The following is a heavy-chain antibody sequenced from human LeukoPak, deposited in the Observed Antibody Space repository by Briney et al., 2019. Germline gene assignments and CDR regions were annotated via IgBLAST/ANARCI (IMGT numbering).Heavy chain of an antibody. CDR3: ARAKKWELLRVDY. CDR2: INPNSGGT. CDR1: GHTFTGYY. J-gene: IGHJ4*02. Sequence: ASVKVSCKASGHTFTGYYMHWVRQAPGQGLEWMGWINPNSGGTNHAQKLQGRVTMTTDTSTSTAYMELRSLRSDDTAVYYCARAKKWELLRVDYWGQGTLVTVSS. V-gene: IGHV1-2*02. D-gene: IGHD1-26*01.